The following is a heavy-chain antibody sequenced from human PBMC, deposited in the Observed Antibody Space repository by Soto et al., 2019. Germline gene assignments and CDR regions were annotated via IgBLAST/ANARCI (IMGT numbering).Heavy chain of an antibody. J-gene: IGHJ6*02. CDR3: AREFYDSSGYSRFYYYYGMDV. Sequence: GASVKVSCKASGYTFTSYAMHWVRQAPGQRLEWMGWINAGNGNTKYSQKFQGRVTITRDTSASTAYMELSGLRSEDTAVYYCAREFYDSSGYSRFYYYYGMDVWGQGTTVTVSS. CDR2: INAGNGNT. CDR1: GYTFTSYA. D-gene: IGHD3-22*01. V-gene: IGHV1-3*01.